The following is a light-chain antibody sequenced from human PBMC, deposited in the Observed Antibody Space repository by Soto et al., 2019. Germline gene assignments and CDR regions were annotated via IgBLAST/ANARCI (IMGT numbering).Light chain of an antibody. V-gene: IGLV2-11*01. J-gene: IGLJ1*01. Sequence: QSALTQPRSVSGSPGQSVTISCTGTSSDVGGYNFVTWYQQHPDKAPKLLIDAVSKRPSGVPDHFSGSKSGNTASLTISGLQAEDEADYYCCSYAGNAYVFGTGTKVTVL. CDR3: CSYAGNAYV. CDR1: SSDVGGYNF. CDR2: AVS.